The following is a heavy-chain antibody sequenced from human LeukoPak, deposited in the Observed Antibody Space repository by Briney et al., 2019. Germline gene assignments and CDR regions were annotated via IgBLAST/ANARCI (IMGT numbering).Heavy chain of an antibody. V-gene: IGHV3-53*01. D-gene: IGHD1-1*01. CDR2: IYSGGST. Sequence: GGSLRLSCAASGFTVSSNYMSWVRQAPGKGLEWVSVIYSGGSTYYADSVKGRFTISRDNSKNTLYLQMNSLRAEDTAVYYCASSPSTTGTVFWYFDLWGRGTLVTVSS. CDR1: GFTVSSNY. CDR3: ASSPSTTGTVFWYFDL. J-gene: IGHJ2*01.